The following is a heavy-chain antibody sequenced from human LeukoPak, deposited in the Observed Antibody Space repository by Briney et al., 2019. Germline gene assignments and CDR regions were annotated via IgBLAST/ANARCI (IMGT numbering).Heavy chain of an antibody. J-gene: IGHJ4*02. D-gene: IGHD3-9*01. V-gene: IGHV3-9*01. CDR2: ISRNSYNI. CDR1: GFTFSSYA. CDR3: AKSRDDGTGYYYDY. Sequence: GGSLRLSCAASGFTFSSYAMHWVRQAPGKGLEWVAGISRNSYNIAYGDSVRGRFTISRDNAKESLSLQMNSLGTEDTAFYYCAKSRDDGTGYYYDYWGQGVLVTVAS.